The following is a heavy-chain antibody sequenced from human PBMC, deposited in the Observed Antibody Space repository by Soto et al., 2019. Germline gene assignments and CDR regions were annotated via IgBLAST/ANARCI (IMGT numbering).Heavy chain of an antibody. D-gene: IGHD3-10*01. CDR3: ARSFRGVSLD. CDR1: GGSFSYYY. J-gene: IGHJ4*02. V-gene: IGHV4-34*02. Sequence: QVQLQQWGPGLLKPSETLSLTCSVNGGSFSYYYWSWIRQSPGKGLEWIGEINHSGIINFNPSLKSRVTISIDTSENQFSLTLRSVIAADTAIYYCARSFRGVSLDWGQGTLVTVSS. CDR2: INHSGII.